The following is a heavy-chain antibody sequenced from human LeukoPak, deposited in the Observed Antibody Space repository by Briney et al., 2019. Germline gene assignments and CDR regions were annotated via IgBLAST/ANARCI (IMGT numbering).Heavy chain of an antibody. D-gene: IGHD6-13*01. CDR3: ARDGAASPYNWFDP. J-gene: IGHJ5*02. V-gene: IGHV4-59*01. Sequence: SETLSLTCTVSGGSISSYYWSWIRQPPGKGLEWIGYIYYSGSTNYNPSLKSRVTISVDTSKNQFSLKLSSVTAADTAVYYCARDGAASPYNWFDPWGQGTLVTVSS. CDR1: GGSISSYY. CDR2: IYYSGST.